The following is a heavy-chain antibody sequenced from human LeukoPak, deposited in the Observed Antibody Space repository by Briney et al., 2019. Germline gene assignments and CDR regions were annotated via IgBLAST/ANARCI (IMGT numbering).Heavy chain of an antibody. J-gene: IGHJ4*02. CDR2: IYYSGST. CDR1: GGSISSSSYY. CDR3: ARTAGSDLSVDY. D-gene: IGHD6-19*01. V-gene: IGHV4-39*07. Sequence: SETLSLTCTVSGGSISSSSYYWGWIRQPPGKGLEWIGSIYYSGSTYYNPSLKSRVTISVDTSKNQFSLKLSSVTAADTAVYYCARTAGSDLSVDYWGQGTLVTVSS.